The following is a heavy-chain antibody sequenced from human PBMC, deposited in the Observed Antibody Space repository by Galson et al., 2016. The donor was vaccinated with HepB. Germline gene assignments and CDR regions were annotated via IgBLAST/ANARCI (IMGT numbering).Heavy chain of an antibody. CDR3: AKDWAYNSHAFDI. J-gene: IGHJ3*02. V-gene: IGHV3-23*01. D-gene: IGHD1-1*01. CDR2: ISGSGGST. Sequence: SLRLSCAASGFTFSSHAINWVRQAPGKGLEWVSAISGSGGSTYYADSVKGRFTISRDNSKNTLYLQMNSLRAEDTAVYYCAKDWAYNSHAFDIWGQGTMVTVPS. CDR1: GFTFSSHA.